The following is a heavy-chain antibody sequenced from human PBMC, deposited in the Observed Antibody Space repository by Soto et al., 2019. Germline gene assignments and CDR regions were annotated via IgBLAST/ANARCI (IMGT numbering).Heavy chain of an antibody. D-gene: IGHD3-16*01. CDR3: AREGVRGMDV. CDR1: GYTLTIYA. Sequence: GASVKVSCKASGYTLTIYAMHWVRQAPGQRLEWMGWINAGNGNTGHAQKFQGRVTMTRNTSISTAYMELSSLRSEDTAVYYCAREGVRGMDVWGQGTTVTVSS. CDR2: INAGNGNT. J-gene: IGHJ6*02. V-gene: IGHV1-3*01.